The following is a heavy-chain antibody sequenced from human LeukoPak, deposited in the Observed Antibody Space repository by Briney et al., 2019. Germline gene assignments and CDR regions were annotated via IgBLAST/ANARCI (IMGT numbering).Heavy chain of an antibody. Sequence: SETLSLTCTVSGRSISGYYWSWIRQPPGKGLEWIGYMYYSGSTTYNPSLKSRVTISVDTPKIQFSLKLTSVTAADTAVYHCARFHCSTTSCYRSFDPWGQGALVTVSS. D-gene: IGHD2-2*01. CDR3: ARFHCSTTSCYRSFDP. CDR1: GRSISGYY. J-gene: IGHJ5*02. CDR2: MYYSGST. V-gene: IGHV4-59*01.